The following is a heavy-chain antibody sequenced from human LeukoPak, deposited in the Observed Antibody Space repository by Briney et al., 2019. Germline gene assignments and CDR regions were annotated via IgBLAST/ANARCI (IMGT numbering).Heavy chain of an antibody. D-gene: IGHD2-21*01. CDR1: GGSFSGYY. J-gene: IGHJ3*02. CDR3: ARHITPDDAFDI. Sequence: SETLSLTCAVYGGSFSGYYWGWIRQPPGKGLEWIGSIYHSGSTYYNPSLKSRVTISVDTSKNQFSLKLSSVTAADTAVYYCARHITPDDAFDIWGQGTMVTVSS. V-gene: IGHV4-38-2*01. CDR2: IYHSGST.